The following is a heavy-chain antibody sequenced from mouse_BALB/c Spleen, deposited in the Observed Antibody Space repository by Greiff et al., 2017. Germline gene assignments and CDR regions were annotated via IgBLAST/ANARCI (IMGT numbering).Heavy chain of an antibody. CDR1: GYTFTDYN. J-gene: IGHJ4*01. V-gene: IGHV1S29*02. CDR3: ARTWGSSYDYAMDY. Sequence: VQLQQSGPELVKPGASVKISCKASGYTFTDYNMHWVKQSHGKSLEWIGYIYPYNGGTGYNQKFKSKATLTVDNSSSTAYMELRSLTSEDSAVYYCARTWGSSYDYAMDYWGQGTSVTVSS. D-gene: IGHD1-1*01. CDR2: IYPYNGGT.